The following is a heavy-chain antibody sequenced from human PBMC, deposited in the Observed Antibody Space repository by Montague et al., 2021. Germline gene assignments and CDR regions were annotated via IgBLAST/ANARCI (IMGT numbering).Heavy chain of an antibody. CDR2: VYKRGDT. V-gene: IGHV4-4*07. CDR3: ARDSPVVEPWVGEHKGAFDI. J-gene: IGHJ3*02. CDR1: GDSISSYEYY. Sequence: SETLSPTCSVSGDSISSYEYYWTWIRQPAGRGLEWIGRVYKRGDTNTNPSLRSRLTLSVGTSKNHFSLTLTSVTAADTAVYFCARDSPVVEPWVGEHKGAFDIGGQGTMVTVSS. D-gene: IGHD3-10*01.